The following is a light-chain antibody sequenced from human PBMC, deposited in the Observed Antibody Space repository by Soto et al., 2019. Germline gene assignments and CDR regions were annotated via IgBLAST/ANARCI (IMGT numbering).Light chain of an antibody. CDR2: EAS. V-gene: IGKV1-5*03. CDR1: HNLDKW. CDR3: QQYNTFLT. J-gene: IGKJ4*01. Sequence: DIQMTQSTSTMSASVGDRVTITCRASHNLDKWLAWYQQKPGKAPKLLIYEASSLQSGVPSRFSGSGSGTEFTLTLTSLQPDDFATYYCQQYNTFLTLGGGTKVDIK.